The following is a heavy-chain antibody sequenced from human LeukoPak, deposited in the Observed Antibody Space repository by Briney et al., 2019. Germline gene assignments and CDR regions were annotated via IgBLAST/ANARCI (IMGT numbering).Heavy chain of an antibody. D-gene: IGHD4-17*01. V-gene: IGHV4-39*01. Sequence: SETLSLTCSVSGGSIRSSSFYWGWIRQPPGKGLEWIGSIYYSGSTYYNPSLKSRVTISVDTSKNQFSLKLSSVTAADTAVYYCARHGASYGDLSPWGQGTLVTVSS. CDR2: IYYSGST. CDR3: ARHGASYGDLSP. J-gene: IGHJ5*02. CDR1: GGSIRSSSFY.